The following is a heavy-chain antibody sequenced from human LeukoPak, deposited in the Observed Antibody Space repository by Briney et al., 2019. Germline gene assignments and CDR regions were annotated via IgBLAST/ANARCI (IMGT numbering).Heavy chain of an antibody. V-gene: IGHV4-34*01. CDR3: ARGRPIFGVAYYMDV. D-gene: IGHD3-3*01. Sequence: SETLSLTCAVYGGSFSGYYWSWIRQPPGKGLEWIGEINHSGCTNYNPSLKSRVTISVDTSKNQFSLKLSSVTAADTAVYYCARGRPIFGVAYYMDVWGKGTTVTVSS. CDR1: GGSFSGYY. CDR2: INHSGCT. J-gene: IGHJ6*03.